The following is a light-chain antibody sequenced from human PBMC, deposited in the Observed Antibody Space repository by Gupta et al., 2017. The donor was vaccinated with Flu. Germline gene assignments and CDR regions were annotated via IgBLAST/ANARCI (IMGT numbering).Light chain of an antibody. J-gene: IGKJ1*01. CDR2: KAS. CDR3: QQYDYYWT. Sequence: SPSPLSASVGDRVTITCRASQSISNRLAWYQQKAGKPPKILIYKASTVEGGVPSRFSGSGAGTQFTLTISSLQPDDFATYYCQQYDYYWTFGQGTKVEI. CDR1: QSISNR. V-gene: IGKV1-5*03.